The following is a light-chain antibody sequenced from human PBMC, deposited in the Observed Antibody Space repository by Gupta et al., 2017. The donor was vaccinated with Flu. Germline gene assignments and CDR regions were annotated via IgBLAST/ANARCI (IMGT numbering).Light chain of an antibody. Sequence: DIQMTQSPASLAVSVGDRVTISCQASQDISNFLNWYQVKPGKAPKLLIYDAANFETAAPSRFSGSGSGTDFTFTISSRQPEDIAAYFCQQYDSSVPRTFGQGTKLEIK. J-gene: IGKJ2*01. CDR3: QQYDSSVPRT. V-gene: IGKV1-33*01. CDR2: DAA. CDR1: QDISNF.